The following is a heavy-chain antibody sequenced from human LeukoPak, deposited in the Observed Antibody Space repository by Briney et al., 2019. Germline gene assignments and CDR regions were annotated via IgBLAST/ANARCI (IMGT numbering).Heavy chain of an antibody. Sequence: ASVTVSFTATGYIFSNYGISWVRQAPGHGREWMGWISNGGNTNYSPKFQDRATMTTDTSTSTAYMELRSLRFDDTAVYYCARDFAWGSGGAHTDDDWLDPWGQGTLVTVSS. CDR1: GYIFSNYG. J-gene: IGHJ5*02. CDR3: ARDFAWGSGGAHTDDDWLDP. CDR2: ISNGGNT. D-gene: IGHD7-27*01. V-gene: IGHV1-18*01.